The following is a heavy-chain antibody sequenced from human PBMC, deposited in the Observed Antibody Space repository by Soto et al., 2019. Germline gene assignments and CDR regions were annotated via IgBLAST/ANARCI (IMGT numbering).Heavy chain of an antibody. D-gene: IGHD6-13*01. V-gene: IGHV4-34*01. CDR3: ARGRTVSTYSRYWDSGWYFDL. J-gene: IGHJ2*01. Sequence: QAQLQQWGAGLLKPSETLSLTCAVSGGSFSGYYWSWIRQPPGKGLEWIGEINDSGSTNYNPSLKSRVTISVDTSKNQFSLKLSPVHAAYIAVYSCARGRTVSTYSRYWDSGWYFDLWGRGTLVTVS. CDR1: GGSFSGYY. CDR2: INDSGST.